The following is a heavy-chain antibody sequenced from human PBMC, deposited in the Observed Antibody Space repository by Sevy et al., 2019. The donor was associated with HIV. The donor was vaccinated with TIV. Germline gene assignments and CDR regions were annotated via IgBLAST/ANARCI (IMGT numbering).Heavy chain of an antibody. D-gene: IGHD3-22*01. CDR1: GYTLTELS. J-gene: IGHJ4*02. CDR2: FDPEDDET. V-gene: IGHV1-24*01. CDR3: ATTKDYYENSGDPFDY. Sequence: ASVKVSCKVSGYTLTELSMHWVRQVPGKGLEWMGSFDPEDDETIYAQRFQGRVTMTGETSTDTAYMELSSLRSKDTAVYYCATTKDYYENSGDPFDYWGQGTLVTVSS.